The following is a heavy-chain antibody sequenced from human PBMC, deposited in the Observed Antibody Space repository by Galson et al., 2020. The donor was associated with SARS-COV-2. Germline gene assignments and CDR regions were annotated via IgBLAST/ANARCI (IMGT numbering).Heavy chain of an antibody. V-gene: IGHV4-61*01. CDR2: IYYSGSS. CDR1: GGSVSSESYY. J-gene: IGHJ3*02. Sequence: SETLSLTCSVSGGSVSSESYYWNWIRQPPGKGLEWIGYIYYSGSSNYNPSLKSRVTISVDTSRNQFSLKLTSVTAADTALYYCARGSDSFAIWGQGTMITVSS. CDR3: ARGSDSFAI.